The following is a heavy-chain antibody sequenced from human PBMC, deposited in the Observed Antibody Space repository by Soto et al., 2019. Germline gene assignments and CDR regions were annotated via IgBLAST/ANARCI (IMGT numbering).Heavy chain of an antibody. J-gene: IGHJ6*02. CDR1: GYTFTGYY. CDR3: AREAVATNYYYYGMDV. D-gene: IGHD5-12*01. CDR2: INPNSGGT. V-gene: IGHV1-2*04. Sequence: GASVKVSCKASGYTFTGYYMHWVRQAPGQGLEWMGWINPNSGGTNYAQKFQGWVTMTRDTSISTAYMELSRLRSDDTALYYCAREAVATNYYYYGMDVWGQGTTVTVSS.